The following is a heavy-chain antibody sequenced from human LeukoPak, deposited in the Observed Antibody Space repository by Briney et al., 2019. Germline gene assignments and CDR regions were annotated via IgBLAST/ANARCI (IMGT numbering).Heavy chain of an antibody. CDR1: GFTFSNAW. CDR2: VKSKTDGGTI. D-gene: IGHD3-16*01. CDR3: ATVGAPGYFNL. J-gene: IGHJ2*01. V-gene: IGHV3-15*01. Sequence: PGGSLRLSCAASGFTFSNAWMSWVRQAPGKGLECVGRVKSKTDGGTIDYAAPVKGRFTISRDDSKNMLYLQMNSLKTEDTAVYYCATVGAPGYFNLWGRGNLVTVSS.